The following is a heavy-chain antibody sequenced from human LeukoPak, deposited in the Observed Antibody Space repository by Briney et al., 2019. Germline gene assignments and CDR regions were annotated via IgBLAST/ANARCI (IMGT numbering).Heavy chain of an antibody. CDR3: ARGQSLNDY. Sequence: ASVKVSCKASGDTFTEYYMHCVREAPGQGLEWMGWINPNSGGANYAENFQGRVTMTRDTSISTAYMELSSVRYDDSALYYCARGQSLNDYWGQGTLVTVSS. CDR1: GDTFTEYY. CDR2: INPNSGGA. V-gene: IGHV1-2*02. J-gene: IGHJ4*02.